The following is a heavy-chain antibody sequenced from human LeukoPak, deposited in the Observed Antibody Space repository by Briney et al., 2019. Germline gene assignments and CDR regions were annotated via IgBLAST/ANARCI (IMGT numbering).Heavy chain of an antibody. CDR1: GYTFTTYA. J-gene: IGHJ6*03. CDR2: ISTDTGNP. V-gene: IGHV7-4-1*02. D-gene: IGHD4-23*01. CDR3: ARGTDGNLKYYMDV. Sequence: VASVKVSCKASGYTFTTYAMNWVRRALGKGLDWMGWISTDTGNPTYVQGFTGRFVFSLDTSVSTAYLQISGLKAEDTAVYYCARGTDGNLKYYMDVWGKGTTVTVSS.